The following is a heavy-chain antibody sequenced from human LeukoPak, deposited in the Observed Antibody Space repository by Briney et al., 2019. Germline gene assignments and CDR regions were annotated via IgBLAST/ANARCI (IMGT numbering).Heavy chain of an antibody. J-gene: IGHJ4*02. CDR3: AKDTQAGIVVVTATTPYFDY. D-gene: IGHD2-21*02. CDR2: ISWNSGSI. CDR1: GFTFDDYA. Sequence: PGRSLRLSCAASGFTFDDYAMHWVRQAPGKGMEWVSGISWNSGSIGYADSVKGRFTISRDNAKSSLYLQMNSLRAEDTALYYCAKDTQAGIVVVTATTPYFDYWGQGTLVTVSS. V-gene: IGHV3-9*01.